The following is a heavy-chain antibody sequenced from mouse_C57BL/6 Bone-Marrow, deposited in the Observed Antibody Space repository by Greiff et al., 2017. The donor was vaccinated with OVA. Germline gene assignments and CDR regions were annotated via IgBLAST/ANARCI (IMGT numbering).Heavy chain of an antibody. D-gene: IGHD1-1*01. Sequence: QVQLQQPGTELVKPGASVKLSCKASGYTFTSYWMHWVKQRPGQGLEWIGNINPSNGGTNYNEKFKSKATLTVDKSSSTAYMQLSSLTSEDSAVYYGARELLRYQGWFAYWGQGTLVTVSA. CDR3: ARELLRYQGWFAY. CDR1: GYTFTSYW. V-gene: IGHV1-53*01. CDR2: INPSNGGT. J-gene: IGHJ3*01.